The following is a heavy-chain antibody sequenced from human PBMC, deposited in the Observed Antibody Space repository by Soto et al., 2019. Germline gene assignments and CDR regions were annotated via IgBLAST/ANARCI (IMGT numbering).Heavy chain of an antibody. CDR3: ATDGPGYDFWSGFGSY. Sequence: ASVKVSCKASGYTFTSYGISRVRQAPGQGLEWMGWISAYNGNTNYAQKFQGRVTMTEDTSTDTAYMELSSLRSEDTAVYYCATDGPGYDFWSGFGSYWGQGTLVTVSS. CDR2: ISAYNGNT. CDR1: GYTFTSYG. V-gene: IGHV1-18*01. D-gene: IGHD3-3*01. J-gene: IGHJ4*02.